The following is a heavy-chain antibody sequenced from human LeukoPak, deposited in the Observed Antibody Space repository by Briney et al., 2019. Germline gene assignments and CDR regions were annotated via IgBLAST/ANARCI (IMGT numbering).Heavy chain of an antibody. J-gene: IGHJ3*02. CDR1: GGTFSSYA. Sequence: SVKVSCKASGGTFSSYAISWVRQAPGQGLEWMGGIIPIFGTANHAQKFQGRVTITADKSTSTAYMELSSLRSEDTAVYYCAREADGSNAFDIWGQGTMVTVSS. CDR3: AREADGSNAFDI. CDR2: IIPIFGTA. D-gene: IGHD4-23*01. V-gene: IGHV1-69*06.